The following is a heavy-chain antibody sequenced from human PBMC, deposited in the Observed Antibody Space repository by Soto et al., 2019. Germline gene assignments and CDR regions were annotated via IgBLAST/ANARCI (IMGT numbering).Heavy chain of an antibody. CDR1: GGSISSSNW. Sequence: SETLSLTCAVSGGSISSSNWWSWVRQPPGKGLEWIGEIYHSGSTNYNPSLKGRVTISVDKSKNQFSLKLSSVTAADTAVYYCARGAMVRAVIIEVDHYYYGMDVWGQGTTVTVYS. V-gene: IGHV4-4*02. D-gene: IGHD3-10*01. CDR2: IYHSGST. J-gene: IGHJ6*02. CDR3: ARGAMVRAVIIEVDHYYYGMDV.